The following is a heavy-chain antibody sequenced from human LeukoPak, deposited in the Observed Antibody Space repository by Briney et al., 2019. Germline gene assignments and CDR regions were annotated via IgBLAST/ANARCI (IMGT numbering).Heavy chain of an antibody. D-gene: IGHD6-19*01. Sequence: ASVKVSCKASGYTFTRYYMHWVRQPTGQGLEWMGWINHNSGGSNYAQKFQGRVTMTRDTSISTAYMELSRLRSDDTAVYYCARSPPYSSGWLEAGAFDYWGQGTLVTVSS. V-gene: IGHV1-2*02. CDR3: ARSPPYSSGWLEAGAFDY. CDR2: INHNSGGS. J-gene: IGHJ4*02. CDR1: GYTFTRYY.